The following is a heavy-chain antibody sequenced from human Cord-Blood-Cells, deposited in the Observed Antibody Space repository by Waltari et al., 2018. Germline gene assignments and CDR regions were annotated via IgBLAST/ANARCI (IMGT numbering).Heavy chain of an antibody. J-gene: IGHJ4*02. V-gene: IGHV5-51*01. Sequence: EVQLVQSGAEVKTPGESLQISCKGFGYRLPGSVIGWGRQLPGKGLECMGIIYPGDSDTRYSPSFQGQVTISAYKSISTAYLQWSSLKASDTAMYYCARHRKGYDSSGYHFDYWGQGTLVTVSS. CDR1: GYRLPGSV. CDR2: IYPGDSDT. D-gene: IGHD3-22*01. CDR3: ARHRKGYDSSGYHFDY.